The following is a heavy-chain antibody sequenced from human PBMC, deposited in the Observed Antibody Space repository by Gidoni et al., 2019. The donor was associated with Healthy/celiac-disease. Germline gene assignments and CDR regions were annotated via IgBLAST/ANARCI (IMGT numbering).Heavy chain of an antibody. CDR3: ARGQRTAIIRGGMDV. D-gene: IGHD5-18*01. CDR1: GGSFSGYY. V-gene: IGHV4-34*01. J-gene: IGHJ6*02. CDR2: INHSGST. Sequence: QVQLQQWGAGLLKPSETLSLTCAVYGGSFSGYYWSWIRQPPGKGLEWIGEINHSGSTNYNPSLKSRVTISVDTSKNQFSLKLSSVTAADTAVYYCARGQRTAIIRGGMDVWGQGTTVTVSS.